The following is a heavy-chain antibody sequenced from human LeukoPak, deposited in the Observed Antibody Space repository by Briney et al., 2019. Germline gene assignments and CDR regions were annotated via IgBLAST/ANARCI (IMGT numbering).Heavy chain of an antibody. CDR1: GYTFTQYD. CDR2: ISADNGNT. CDR3: TRARRSPFIGYYQDD. J-gene: IGHJ4*02. V-gene: IGHV1-18*01. Sequence: ASVKVSCKTSGYTFTQYDLSWVRQAPGQGLEWMGFISADNGNTQYASKFQGRVTMTTETSTSTAYMELRSLTSDDTAIYYCTRARRSPFIGYYQDDWGQGTLVTVSS. D-gene: IGHD3-10*01.